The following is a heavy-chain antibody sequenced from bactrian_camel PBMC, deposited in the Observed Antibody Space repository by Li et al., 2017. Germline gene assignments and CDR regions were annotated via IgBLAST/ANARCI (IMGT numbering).Heavy chain of an antibody. CDR3: ANYVALSSRYYSGTNYYCGEY. CDR1: EFTFDDSD. D-gene: IGHD2*01. J-gene: IGHJ4*01. CDR2: ISSDGST. V-gene: IGHV3S63*01. Sequence: VQLVESGGGSVQVGETLRLSCTAFEFTFDDSDMGWYRQAPGNECELVSSISSDGSTYYADSVKGRFTISQGNAVNTVLLQMNSLKPEDTAMYYCANYVALSSRYYSGTNYYCGEYWGQGTQVTVS.